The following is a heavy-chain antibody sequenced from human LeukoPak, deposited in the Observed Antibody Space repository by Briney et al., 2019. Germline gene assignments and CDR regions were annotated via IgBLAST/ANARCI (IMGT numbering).Heavy chain of an antibody. CDR1: GGSISSGSYY. D-gene: IGHD3-16*02. CDR2: IYTSGST. V-gene: IGHV4-61*02. Sequence: SETLSLTCTVSGGSISSGSYYWSWIRQPAGKGLEWIGRIYTSGSTNYNPSLKSRVTISVDTSKNQFSLKLSSVTAADTAVYYCARAGGDDYVWGSYRTWDYWGQGTLVTVSS. J-gene: IGHJ4*02. CDR3: ARAGGDDYVWGSYRTWDY.